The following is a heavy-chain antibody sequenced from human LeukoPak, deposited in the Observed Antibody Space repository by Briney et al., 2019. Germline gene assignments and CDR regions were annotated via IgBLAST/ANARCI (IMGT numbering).Heavy chain of an antibody. J-gene: IGHJ4*02. V-gene: IGHV3-30*18. CDR3: AKVFHYYDSSGSLDY. Sequence: GGSLRLSCAASGFTFSSYGMHWVRQAPGKGLEWVAVISYDGSNKYYADSVKGRFTISRDNSKNTLYLQMNSLRAEDTAVYYCAKVFHYYDSSGSLDYWGQGTLVTVSS. D-gene: IGHD3-22*01. CDR1: GFTFSSYG. CDR2: ISYDGSNK.